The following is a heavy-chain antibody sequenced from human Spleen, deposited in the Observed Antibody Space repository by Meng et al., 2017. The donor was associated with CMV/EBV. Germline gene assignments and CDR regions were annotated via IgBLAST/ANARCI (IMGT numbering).Heavy chain of an antibody. J-gene: IGHJ6*02. Sequence: SVKVSCKASGGTFSSYAISWVRQAPGQGLEWMGGIIPILGIANYAQKFQGRVTITADKSTSTAYMELSSLRSEDTAVYYCARDRVGGSGSYLSYYYYGMDVWGQGTTVTVSS. CDR1: GGTFSSYA. CDR3: ARDRVGGSGSYLSYYYYGMDV. V-gene: IGHV1-69*10. D-gene: IGHD3-10*01. CDR2: IIPILGIA.